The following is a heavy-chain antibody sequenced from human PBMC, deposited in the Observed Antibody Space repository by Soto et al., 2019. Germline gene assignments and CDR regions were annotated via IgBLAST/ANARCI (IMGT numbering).Heavy chain of an antibody. Sequence: EVQLVESGGGLVQPGGSLRLSCAASGFTFSSYDMHWVRQATGKGLEWVSAIGTAGDTYYPGSVKGRFTISRENAKNSLYLQMNSLRAGDTAVYYCARTIAAAGTKGYFDLWGRGTLVTVSS. CDR1: GFTFSSYD. CDR2: IGTAGDT. CDR3: ARTIAAAGTKGYFDL. J-gene: IGHJ2*01. D-gene: IGHD6-13*01. V-gene: IGHV3-13*01.